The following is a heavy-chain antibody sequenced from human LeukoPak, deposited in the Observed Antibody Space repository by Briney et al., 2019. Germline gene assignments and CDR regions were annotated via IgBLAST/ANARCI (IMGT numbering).Heavy chain of an antibody. D-gene: IGHD3-22*01. Sequence: GGSLRLSCAASEFSLSNFAMNWVRQAPGKGLEWVSYISSSSGTTYYADSVKGRFTISRDNSKNTVYLQMNSLRAEDTAVYYCARDLSLIALTDWGQGTLVTVSS. CDR1: EFSLSNFA. J-gene: IGHJ4*02. V-gene: IGHV3-23*01. CDR2: ISSSSGTT. CDR3: ARDLSLIALTD.